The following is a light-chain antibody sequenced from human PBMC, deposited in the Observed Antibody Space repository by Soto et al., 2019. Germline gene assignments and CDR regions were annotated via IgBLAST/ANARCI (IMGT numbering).Light chain of an antibody. J-gene: IGKJ4*01. CDR3: QQYENLPLT. CDR1: QDISNF. Sequence: ISMNHSPSSLSASDGDRLTITCQASQDISNFLTWYQQTPGKAPKLVIYDASTLQTGVPSRFRGSGSGTDFTFTIASLQPEDFGTYFCQQYENLPLTFGGGTKVDIK. CDR2: DAS. V-gene: IGKV1-33*01.